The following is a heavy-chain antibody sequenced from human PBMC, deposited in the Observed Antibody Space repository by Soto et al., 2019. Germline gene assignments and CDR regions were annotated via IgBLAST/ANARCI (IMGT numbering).Heavy chain of an antibody. J-gene: IGHJ6*02. CDR3: ARDRGAGRENYFGMDV. CDR1: GFTFDLNG. V-gene: IGHV3-30-3*01. Sequence: QMQLVESGGGVVQPGRSLRLSCVASGFTFDLNGLHWVRQAPGKGLEWVTVISYDGSDKYYPDSLKGRVTVSRDNSKNTLYLHMDSLRTEDTAIYYCARDRGAGRENYFGMDVWGQGTTVTVSS. CDR2: ISYDGSDK. D-gene: IGHD3-10*01.